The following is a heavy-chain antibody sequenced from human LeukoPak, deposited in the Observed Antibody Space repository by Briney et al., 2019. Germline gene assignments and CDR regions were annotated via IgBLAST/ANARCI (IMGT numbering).Heavy chain of an antibody. Sequence: ASVKVSCKASGYTFTSYGISWVRQAPGQGLEWMGWISAYNGNTNYAQKLQGRVTMTTDTSASTAYMELRSLRSDDTAVYYCARGYCCGGSCYSPSDYWGQGTLVTVSS. V-gene: IGHV1-18*01. CDR1: GYTFTSYG. CDR2: ISAYNGNT. J-gene: IGHJ4*02. CDR3: ARGYCCGGSCYSPSDY. D-gene: IGHD2-15*01.